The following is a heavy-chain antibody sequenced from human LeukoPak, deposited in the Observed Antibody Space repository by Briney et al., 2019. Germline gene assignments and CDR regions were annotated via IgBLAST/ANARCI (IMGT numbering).Heavy chain of an antibody. CDR3: ATTRGVITPAGYHYYIDV. D-gene: IGHD3-10*01. CDR2: INHSGNT. J-gene: IGHJ6*03. Sequence: SETLSLTCAVYGGSFSDFYCTWIRQPPGKGLEWIGEINHSGNTKYNPSLKSRVTILLDTSKNQFSLKVRSVTAADTAVYYCATTRGVITPAGYHYYIDVWGKGTTVTVSS. V-gene: IGHV4-34*01. CDR1: GGSFSDFY.